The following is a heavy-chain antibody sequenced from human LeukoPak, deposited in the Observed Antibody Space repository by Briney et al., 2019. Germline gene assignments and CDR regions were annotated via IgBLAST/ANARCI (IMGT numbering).Heavy chain of an antibody. V-gene: IGHV1-58*01. CDR1: GFTFTSSA. CDR2: IVVGSGNT. Sequence: ASVKVSCKASGFTFTSSAVQWVRQARGQRLEWIGWIVVGSGNTNYAQKFQERVTITRDMSTSTAYMELSSLRSEDTAVYYCAADGGGTTGMTAPLELWGQGTLVTVSS. D-gene: IGHD1-1*01. CDR3: AADGGGTTGMTAPLEL. J-gene: IGHJ4*02.